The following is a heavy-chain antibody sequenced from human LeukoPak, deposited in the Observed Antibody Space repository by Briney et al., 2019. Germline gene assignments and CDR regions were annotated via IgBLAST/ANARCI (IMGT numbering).Heavy chain of an antibody. D-gene: IGHD5-18*01. V-gene: IGHV3-53*04. CDR3: ARELDRGYSYGYLRSNKLKGGVDY. Sequence: SGGSLRLSCAASGFTVSSNYMSWVRQAPGKGLEWVSVIYSGGSTYYADSVKGRFTISRHNSKNTLYLQMNSLRAEDTAVYYCARELDRGYSYGYLRSNKLKGGVDYWGQGTLVTVSS. CDR2: IYSGGST. CDR1: GFTVSSNY. J-gene: IGHJ4*02.